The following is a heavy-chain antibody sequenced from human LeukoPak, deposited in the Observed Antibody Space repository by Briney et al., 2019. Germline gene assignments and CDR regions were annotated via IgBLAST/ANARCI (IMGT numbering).Heavy chain of an antibody. CDR3: ARSIVVVVAATYFDY. J-gene: IGHJ4*02. CDR1: GGSFSGYY. D-gene: IGHD2-15*01. V-gene: IGHV4-34*01. Sequence: SETLSLTCAVYGGSFSGYYWSWIRQPPGKGLEWIGEINHSGSTNYHPSLKSRVTISVDTSKNQFSLKLSSVTAADTAVYYCARSIVVVVAATYFDYWGQGTLVTVFS. CDR2: INHSGST.